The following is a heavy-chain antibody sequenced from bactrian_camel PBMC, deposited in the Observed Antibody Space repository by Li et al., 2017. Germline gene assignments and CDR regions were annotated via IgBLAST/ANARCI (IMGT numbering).Heavy chain of an antibody. J-gene: IGHJ4*01. CDR3: ASSLWVLLDPLRPSPCVEERNKGKGG. Sequence: DVQLVESGGGSVQPGGSLKLSCIHRGNTRESNCMGWFRQAPGKEREGVASGRFGSDEIFVADSVKARFTFSHDNGYQAVYLQMDNLKSEDTAVYFCASSLWVLLDPLRPSPCVEERNKGKGGWGQGTQVTVS. CDR1: GNTRESNC. D-gene: IGHD1*01. V-gene: IGHV3S66*01. CDR2: GRFGSDEI.